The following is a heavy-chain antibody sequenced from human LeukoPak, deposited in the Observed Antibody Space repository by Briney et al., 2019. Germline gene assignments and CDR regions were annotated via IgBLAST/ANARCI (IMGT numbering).Heavy chain of an antibody. CDR3: ARVGSYYTFDY. Sequence: HPGGSLRLSCAASGFTFDDYAMHWVRQAPGKGLEWVSGISWNSGSIGYADSVKGRFTISRDNAKNSLYLQMNSLRAEDTAVYYCARVGSYYTFDYWGQGTLVTVSP. D-gene: IGHD1-26*01. J-gene: IGHJ4*02. CDR1: GFTFDDYA. V-gene: IGHV3-9*01. CDR2: ISWNSGSI.